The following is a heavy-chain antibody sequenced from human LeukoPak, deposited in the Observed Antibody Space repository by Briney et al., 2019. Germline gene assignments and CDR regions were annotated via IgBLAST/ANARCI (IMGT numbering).Heavy chain of an antibody. J-gene: IGHJ3*01. D-gene: IGHD2-8*01. CDR2: INHSGST. V-gene: IGHV4-34*01. CDR1: GGSFSGYY. CDR3: GRHANGDSSAAFDL. Sequence: SETLSLTCAVYGGSFSGYYWSWIRQPPGKGLEWIGEINHSGSTNYNPSFKSRVTISVDTSKNQFSLKLSSVTAADTAVYYCGRHANGDSSAAFDLWGQGTMVFVSS.